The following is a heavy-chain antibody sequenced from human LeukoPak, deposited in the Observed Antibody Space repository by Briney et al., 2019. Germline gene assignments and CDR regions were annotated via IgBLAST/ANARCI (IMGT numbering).Heavy chain of an antibody. CDR1: GFTFSSYS. D-gene: IGHD4-11*01. Sequence: GGSLRLSCAASGFTFSSYSMNWVRQAPGKGLEWVSSISSSSTYIYYADSVKGRFTISRDNAKNSLYLQMNSLRAEDTAVYYCARDGESTAGYYYYYMDVWGKGTTVTVPS. CDR2: ISSSSTYI. CDR3: ARDGESTAGYYYYYMDV. J-gene: IGHJ6*03. V-gene: IGHV3-21*01.